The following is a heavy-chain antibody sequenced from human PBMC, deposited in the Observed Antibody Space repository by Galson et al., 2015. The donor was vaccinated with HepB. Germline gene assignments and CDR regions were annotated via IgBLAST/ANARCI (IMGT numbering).Heavy chain of an antibody. CDR3: ARHGYFDY. J-gene: IGHJ4*02. Sequence: QSGAEVKKPGESLKISCEGSGYSFTTSWIAWVRQMPGKGLEWMGSIFPADSDTRYSPPFQGQVTISVDKSISTAYLQWSGLKASDSAVYYCARHGYFDYWGQGTLVTVSS. CDR2: IFPADSDT. V-gene: IGHV5-51*01. CDR1: GYSFTTSW.